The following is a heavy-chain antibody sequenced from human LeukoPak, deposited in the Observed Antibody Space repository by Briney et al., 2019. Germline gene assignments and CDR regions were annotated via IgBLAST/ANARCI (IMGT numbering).Heavy chain of an antibody. D-gene: IGHD6-19*01. CDR2: VNPSGGST. Sequence: GASVKVSCKASGYTFTSYYMHWVRQAPGQGLEWMGIVNPSGGSTTYAQKFQGRVTMTRDTSTSTLYMELSSLRSEDTAVYYCARGRRIAVAGYYFDYWGQGTLVTVSS. V-gene: IGHV1-46*01. J-gene: IGHJ4*02. CDR1: GYTFTSYY. CDR3: ARGRRIAVAGYYFDY.